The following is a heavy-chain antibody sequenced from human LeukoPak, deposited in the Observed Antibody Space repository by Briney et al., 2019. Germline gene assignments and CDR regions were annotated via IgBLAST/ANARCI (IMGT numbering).Heavy chain of an antibody. CDR1: GGSVSSSSYY. Sequence: PSETLSLTCTVSGGSVSSSSYYWGWIRQPPGKGLEWIGSIYYSGSTYYNPSLKSRVTISVDTSKNQFSLKLSSVTAADTAVYYCARDRPLSSGSYRVDAFDIWGQGTMVTVSS. V-gene: IGHV4-39*07. CDR3: ARDRPLSSGSYRVDAFDI. CDR2: IYYSGST. D-gene: IGHD1-26*01. J-gene: IGHJ3*02.